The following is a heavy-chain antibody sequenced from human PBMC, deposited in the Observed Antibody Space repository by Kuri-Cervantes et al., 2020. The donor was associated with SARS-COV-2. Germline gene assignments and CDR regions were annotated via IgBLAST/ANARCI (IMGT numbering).Heavy chain of an antibody. V-gene: IGHV3-21*01. D-gene: IGHD3-3*01. CDR1: GFTFSSYS. J-gene: IGHJ4*02. CDR3: ASFEVGEH. CDR2: ISSSSSYI. Sequence: GGSLRLSCAASGFTFSSYSMNWVRQAPGKGLEWVSSISSSSSYIYYADSVKGRFTISRDNSKNTLYLQMNSLRAEDTAVYYCASFEVGEHWGQGTLVTVSS.